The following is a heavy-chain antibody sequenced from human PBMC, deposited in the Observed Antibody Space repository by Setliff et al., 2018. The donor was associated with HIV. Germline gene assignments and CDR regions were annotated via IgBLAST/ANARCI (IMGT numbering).Heavy chain of an antibody. V-gene: IGHV4-61*02. Sequence: SETLSLTCTVSGGSISSGSYYWSWIRQPAGKGLEWIGRIFHSGSTYYNPSLKSRVTISVDTSKNQFSLKLSSVTAADTAVYYCAKSIVGGTTHAFDLWGQGTMVTVSS. CDR3: AKSIVGGTTHAFDL. D-gene: IGHD1-26*01. J-gene: IGHJ3*01. CDR2: IFHSGST. CDR1: GGSISSGSYY.